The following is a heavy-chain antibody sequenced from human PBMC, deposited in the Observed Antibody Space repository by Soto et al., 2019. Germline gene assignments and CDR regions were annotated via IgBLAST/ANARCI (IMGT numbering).Heavy chain of an antibody. J-gene: IGHJ6*02. CDR3: ASIRVWGVIITHHPYCYGRDV. D-gene: IGHD3-10*01. V-gene: IGHV1-69*13. CDR2: HIPIFGTA. CDR1: GGTFSSYA. Sequence: SVNVSCTASGGTFSSYAISWVRQAPGQGLEWMGGHIPIFGTANYAKKFQGRVTSTADESTSTAYMEMSSRRSEDTAVYYCASIRVWGVIITHHPYCYGRDVWGQGTTVTVSS.